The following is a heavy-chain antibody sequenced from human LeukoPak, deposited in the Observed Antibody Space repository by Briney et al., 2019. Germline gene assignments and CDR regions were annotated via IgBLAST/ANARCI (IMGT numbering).Heavy chain of an antibody. V-gene: IGHV3-23*01. CDR3: AGRPTGYSSGYIH. J-gene: IGHJ4*02. Sequence: GGSLRLSCAASRFTFSSYAMSWVRQAPEKGLDWVSVISGSAHKIRYADSVKGRFTISRDNSENIVYLQMNNLRVEDTAVYYCAGRPTGYSSGYIHWGQGTLVTVSS. D-gene: IGHD5-18*01. CDR1: RFTFSSYA. CDR2: ISGSAHKI.